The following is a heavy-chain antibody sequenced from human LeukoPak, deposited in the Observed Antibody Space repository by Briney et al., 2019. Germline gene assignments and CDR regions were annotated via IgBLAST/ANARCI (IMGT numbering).Heavy chain of an antibody. V-gene: IGHV4-59*08. CDR2: IYYSGST. CDR1: GGSISSYY. D-gene: IGHD4-11*01. J-gene: IGHJ6*02. Sequence: SETLSLTCTVSGGSISSYYWSWIRQPPGKGLEWIGYIYYSGSTNYNPSLKSRVTISVDTSKNQFSLKLSSVTAADTAVYYCARHRTVTMNYRLYGMDVWGQGTTVTVSS. CDR3: ARHRTVTMNYRLYGMDV.